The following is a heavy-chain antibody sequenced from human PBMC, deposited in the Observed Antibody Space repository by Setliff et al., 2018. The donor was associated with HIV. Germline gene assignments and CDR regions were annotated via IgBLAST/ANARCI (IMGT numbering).Heavy chain of an antibody. CDR2: INHTGNT. D-gene: IGHD1-26*01. J-gene: IGHJ4*02. CDR3: ARGKGGLVGAAEFDY. CDR1: GGSFSGYH. Sequence: PSETLSLTCAVYGGSFSGYHCNWIRQFPGKGLEWIGEINHTGNTQYNPSLKSRVTMSEETSKNQFSLKLKSVTAADTAIYFCARGKGGLVGAAEFDYWGPGTLVTVSS. V-gene: IGHV4-34*01.